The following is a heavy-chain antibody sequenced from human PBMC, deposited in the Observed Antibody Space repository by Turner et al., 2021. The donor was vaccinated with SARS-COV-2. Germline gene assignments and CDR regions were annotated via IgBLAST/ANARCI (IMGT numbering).Heavy chain of an antibody. V-gene: IGHV4-39*01. D-gene: IGHD6-19*01. CDR3: ARQVSILGRWLAPFDS. J-gene: IGHJ4*02. Sequence: QLQLQESGPGLVKPSETLSLTCTVPSGPISSSAYYWGWIRQPPGKGLEWIGSFFYSGSTYYSPSLKSRITISVDTSKNQFSLNLSSVTAADTAVYYCARQVSILGRWLAPFDSWGQGTLVTVSS. CDR1: SGPISSSAYY. CDR2: FFYSGST.